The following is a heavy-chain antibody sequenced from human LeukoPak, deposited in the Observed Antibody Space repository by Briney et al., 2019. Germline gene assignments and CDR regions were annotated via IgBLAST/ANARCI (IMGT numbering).Heavy chain of an antibody. CDR1: GYTFTSYD. D-gene: IGHD6-13*01. CDR2: MNPNSGNT. Sequence: ASVKVSCKASGYTFTSYDINWVRQATGQGLERMGWMNPNSGNTGYAQKFQGRVTMTRNTSISTAYMELSSLRSEDTAVYYCARGGEPTESSSWHTFDYWGQGTLVTVSS. V-gene: IGHV1-8*01. J-gene: IGHJ4*02. CDR3: ARGGEPTESSSWHTFDY.